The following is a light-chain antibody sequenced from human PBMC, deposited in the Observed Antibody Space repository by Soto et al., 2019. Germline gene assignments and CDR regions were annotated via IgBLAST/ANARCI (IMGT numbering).Light chain of an antibody. J-gene: IGLJ2*01. Sequence: QSVLTQPPSASGTPGQRVTISCSGSTSNIGSNTVNWYQHLPGTAPKLLIYGNNQRPSGLFDRFSGSKSGTSASLAISGLQSEDEADYYCAAWDDSLNGVLFGGGTKVTVL. CDR2: GNN. CDR3: AAWDDSLNGVL. CDR1: TSNIGSNT. V-gene: IGLV1-44*01.